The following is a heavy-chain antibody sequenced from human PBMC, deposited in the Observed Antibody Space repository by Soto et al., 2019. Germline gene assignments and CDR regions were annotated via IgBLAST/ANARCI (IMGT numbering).Heavy chain of an antibody. D-gene: IGHD2-15*01. V-gene: IGHV1-69*13. Sequence: ASVKVSCKASGGTFSSYAISWVRQAPGQGLEWMGGIIPIFGTANYAQKFQGRVTITADESTSTAYMELSSLRSEDTAVYYCARDGSRDIVGPARPYYYYGMDVWGQGTTVTVSS. CDR3: ARDGSRDIVGPARPYYYYGMDV. J-gene: IGHJ6*02. CDR1: GGTFSSYA. CDR2: IIPIFGTA.